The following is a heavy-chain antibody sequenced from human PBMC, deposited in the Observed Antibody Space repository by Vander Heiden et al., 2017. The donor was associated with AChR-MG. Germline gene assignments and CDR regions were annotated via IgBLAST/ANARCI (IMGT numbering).Heavy chain of an antibody. J-gene: IGHJ3*02. D-gene: IGHD3-10*01. CDR1: GGSISSYY. V-gene: IGHV4-59*08. CDR2: IYYSGST. CDR3: ASHEVLYYDGSGSLDAFDI. Sequence: QVQLQESGPGLVKPSETLSLTCTVSGGSISSYYWSWIRQPPGKGLEWIGYIYYSGSTNYNPSLKRRVTISVDTSKNQFSLKLSSVTAAETAVYYCASHEVLYYDGSGSLDAFDIWGQGTMVTVSS.